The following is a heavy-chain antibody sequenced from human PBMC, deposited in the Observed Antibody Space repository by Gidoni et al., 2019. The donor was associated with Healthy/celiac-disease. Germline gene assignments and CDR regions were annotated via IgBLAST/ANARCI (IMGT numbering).Heavy chain of an antibody. CDR1: GFTFSSYA. D-gene: IGHD2-15*01. V-gene: IGHV3-23*01. CDR2: ISGSGGSI. CDR3: AKYSQFYCSGGSCYSDY. J-gene: IGHJ4*02. Sequence: EVQLLESGGGLVQPGGSLRLSCAASGFTFSSYAMSWVRQAPGKGLEWVSAISGSGGSIYYADSVKGRFTISRDNSKNTLYLQMNSLRAEDMAVYYCAKYSQFYCSGGSCYSDYWGQGTLVTVSS.